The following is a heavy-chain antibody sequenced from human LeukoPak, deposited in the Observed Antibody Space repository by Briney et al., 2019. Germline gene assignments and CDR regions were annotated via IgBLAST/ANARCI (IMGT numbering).Heavy chain of an antibody. CDR2: ISAYNGNT. V-gene: IGHV1-18*01. J-gene: IGHJ4*02. CDR1: SYTFTSYG. D-gene: IGHD3-22*01. CDR3: ARDTYYYDSSGYYSGY. Sequence: GASVKVSCKASSYTFTSYGISWVRQAPGQGLEWMGWISAYNGNTNYAQKLQGRVTMTTDTSTSTAYMELRSLRSDDTAVYYCARDTYYYDSSGYYSGYWGQGTLVTVSS.